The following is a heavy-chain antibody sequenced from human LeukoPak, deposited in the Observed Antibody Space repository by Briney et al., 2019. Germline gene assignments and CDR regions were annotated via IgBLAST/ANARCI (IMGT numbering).Heavy chain of an antibody. D-gene: IGHD1-14*01. CDR1: GFNFTMND. J-gene: IGHJ6*02. CDR2: IGIAGDT. CDR3: ARDGDRGMDV. V-gene: IGHV3-13*01. Sequence: GGSMTLSCAASGFNFTMNDMHWVRQVPGKGLEWVSAIGIAGDTSYRDSVKGRFTISRESAKNLFYLHRKSLRVGDTAVYYCARDGDRGMDVWGQGTTVIVSS.